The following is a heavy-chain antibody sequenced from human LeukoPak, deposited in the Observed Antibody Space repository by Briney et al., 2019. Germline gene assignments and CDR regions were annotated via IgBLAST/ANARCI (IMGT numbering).Heavy chain of an antibody. CDR2: ITGSGGNT. CDR1: GFTFSNYA. Sequence: PGGSLRLSGAASGFTFSNYAMSWVRQAPGKGLEWVSAITGSGGNTCYADSVKGRFTISRDNSKNTLYLQMNSLRDEDTAVYYCAKWGDFDVLTGYYVPDFWGQGTLVTVSS. D-gene: IGHD3-9*01. J-gene: IGHJ4*02. CDR3: AKWGDFDVLTGYYVPDF. V-gene: IGHV3-23*01.